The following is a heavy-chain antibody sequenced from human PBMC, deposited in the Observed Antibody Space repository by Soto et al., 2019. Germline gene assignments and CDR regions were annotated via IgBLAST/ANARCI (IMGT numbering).Heavy chain of an antibody. J-gene: IGHJ5*02. Sequence: EVQLVESGGGLVQPGGSLRLSCAASGFTFSAYWMHWVRLVPGKGLLWVSRINPDGSRTNYADSVKGRFATYRDNAKNTVYLQMNSLRAEDTAVYYCARVKLGSYDWFDPWGQGTLVTVSS. CDR3: ARVKLGSYDWFDP. D-gene: IGHD3-16*01. CDR2: INPDGSRT. V-gene: IGHV3-74*01. CDR1: GFTFSAYW.